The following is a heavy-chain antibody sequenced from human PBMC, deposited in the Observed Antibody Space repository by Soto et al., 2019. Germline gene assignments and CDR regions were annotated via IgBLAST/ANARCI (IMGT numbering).Heavy chain of an antibody. J-gene: IGHJ4*02. V-gene: IGHV3-30*18. CDR2: ISYDGSNK. CDR1: GFTFSSYG. D-gene: IGHD6-13*01. CDR3: AKDRVAAAGSAKPFDY. Sequence: QVQLVASGGGVVQPGRSLRRSCAASGFTFSSYGMHWVRQAPGKGLEWVAVISYDGSNKYYADSVKGRFTISRDNSKNTLYLQMNSLIAEDTAVYYCAKDRVAAAGSAKPFDYLGQGTLVTVSS.